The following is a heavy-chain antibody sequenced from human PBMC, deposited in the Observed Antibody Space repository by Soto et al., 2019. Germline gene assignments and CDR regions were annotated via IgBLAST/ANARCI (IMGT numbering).Heavy chain of an antibody. CDR2: IIPILGIA. V-gene: IGHV1-69*04. Sequence: ASVKVSCKASGGTFSSYTISGVRQAPGQGLEWMGRIIPILGIANYEQKFQGRGTITADKSTSTAYMELSSLRSEDTAVYYCAREGSSGGGYYYYYMDVWGKGTTVTVSS. D-gene: IGHD6-6*01. J-gene: IGHJ6*03. CDR3: AREGSSGGGYYYYYMDV. CDR1: GGTFSSYT.